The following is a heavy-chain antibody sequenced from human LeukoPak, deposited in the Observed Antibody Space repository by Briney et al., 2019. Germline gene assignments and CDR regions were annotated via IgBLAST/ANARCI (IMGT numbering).Heavy chain of an antibody. V-gene: IGHV5-51*01. CDR1: GSSFTSYW. D-gene: IGHD3-22*01. J-gene: IGHJ4*02. CDR3: ARHGPTEDYYDSSGPRREIDY. Sequence: GESLKISCKGSGSSFTSYWIGWVRQMPGKGLEWMGIIYPGDSDTRYSPSFQGQVTISADKSISTAYLQWSSLKASDTAMYYCARHGPTEDYYDSSGPRREIDYWGQGTLVAVSS. CDR2: IYPGDSDT.